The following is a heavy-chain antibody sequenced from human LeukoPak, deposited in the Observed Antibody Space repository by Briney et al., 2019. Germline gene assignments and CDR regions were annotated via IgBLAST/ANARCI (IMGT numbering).Heavy chain of an antibody. J-gene: IGHJ6*03. Sequence: GASVKVSCKASGYTFTGYYMRWVRQAPGQGLEWMGWINPNSGGTNYAQKFQGRVTMTRDTSISTAYMELSRLRYDDTAVYYCARDLGESSSWYHADYYYYMDVWGKGTTVTVSS. CDR1: GYTFTGYY. D-gene: IGHD6-13*01. CDR2: INPNSGGT. V-gene: IGHV1-2*02. CDR3: ARDLGESSSWYHADYYYYMDV.